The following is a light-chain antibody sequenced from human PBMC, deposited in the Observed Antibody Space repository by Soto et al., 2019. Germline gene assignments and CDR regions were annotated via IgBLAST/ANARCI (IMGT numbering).Light chain of an antibody. CDR3: SSYAGSNIVV. V-gene: IGLV2-8*01. CDR1: SSDVGGYNY. CDR2: EVS. Sequence: QSALTQPPSASGSPGQSVTISCTGTSSDVGGYNYVSWYQHHPGKAPKLMIYEVSKRPSGVPDRFSGSKSGNTASLTVSGLQAEDEAGYYCSSYAGSNIVVFGGGTKLTVL. J-gene: IGLJ2*01.